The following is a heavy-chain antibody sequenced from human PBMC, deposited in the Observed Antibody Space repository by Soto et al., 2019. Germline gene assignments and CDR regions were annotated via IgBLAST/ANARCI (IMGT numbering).Heavy chain of an antibody. D-gene: IGHD3-16*01. V-gene: IGHV3-30*18. Sequence: QVQLVESGGGVVQPGRSLRLSCAASGFTFSSYGMHWVRQAPGKGLEWVAVISYDGSNKYYADSVKGRFTISRDNSKNTRYLQMNSLRAEDTAVYYCAKDCRRGDYYYYGMDVWGQGTTVTVSS. J-gene: IGHJ6*02. CDR3: AKDCRRGDYYYYGMDV. CDR2: ISYDGSNK. CDR1: GFTFSSYG.